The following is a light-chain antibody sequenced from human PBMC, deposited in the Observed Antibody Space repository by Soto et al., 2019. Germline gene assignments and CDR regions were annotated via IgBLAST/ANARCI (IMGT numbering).Light chain of an antibody. CDR2: DVS. CDR3: QQGSTWPFT. V-gene: IGKV3-11*01. Sequence: EVVLTQSPASLSVSPGERATLSCRASQSVSDYLAWYQQKSGQPPRLLMYDVSNRATGIPARFSGSGSGTDFILTINSLEPEDIAVYYCQQGSTWPFTFGPGTKLEIK. CDR1: QSVSDY. J-gene: IGKJ2*01.